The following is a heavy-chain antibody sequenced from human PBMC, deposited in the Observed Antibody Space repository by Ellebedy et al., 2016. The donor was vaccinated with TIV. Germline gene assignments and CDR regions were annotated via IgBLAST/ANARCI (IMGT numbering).Heavy chain of an antibody. J-gene: IGHJ6*02. CDR2: IDNAGDT. Sequence: GESLKISCAASGFTFSRYDMQWVRQSTRKGLEWVASIDNAGDTYYPGSVKGRFTISRENAKNSLYLQMNSLRVEDTAVYYCTRFEIISGGGYGMDVWGQGTTVTVSS. D-gene: IGHD3-16*01. CDR3: TRFEIISGGGYGMDV. V-gene: IGHV3-13*01. CDR1: GFTFSRYD.